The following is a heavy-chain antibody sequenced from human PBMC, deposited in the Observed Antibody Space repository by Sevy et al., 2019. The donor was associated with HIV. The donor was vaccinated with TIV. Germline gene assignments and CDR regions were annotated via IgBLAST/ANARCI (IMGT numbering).Heavy chain of an antibody. Sequence: GGSLRLSCTASGFTFNTHAMNWVRQAPGKGLEWVSVISGPGLSTYYADSVKGRFTISRDNSQNTLYLQMNSLRVDDTATYYCAKALNPALESMIEVILRTLKGFDVWGQGTMVTVSS. D-gene: IGHD3-22*01. CDR2: ISGPGLST. J-gene: IGHJ3*01. CDR3: AKALNPALESMIEVILRTLKGFDV. CDR1: GFTFNTHA. V-gene: IGHV3-23*01.